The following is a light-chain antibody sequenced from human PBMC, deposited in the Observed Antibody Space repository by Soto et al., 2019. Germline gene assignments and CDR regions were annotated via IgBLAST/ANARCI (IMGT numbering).Light chain of an antibody. CDR2: LNSDGSH. J-gene: IGLJ2*01. CDR1: SGHSSYA. V-gene: IGLV4-69*01. Sequence: QPVLTQSPSASASLGASVKLTCTLSSGHSSYAIAWHQQQPEKGPRYLMKLNSDGSHSKGDGIPDRFSGSSSGAERYLTISSLQSEDEAVYYCQTWGTGIQVVFGGGTKVTVL. CDR3: QTWGTGIQVV.